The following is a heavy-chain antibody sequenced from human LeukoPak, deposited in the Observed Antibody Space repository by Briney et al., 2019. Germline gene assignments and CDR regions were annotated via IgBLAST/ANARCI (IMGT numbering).Heavy chain of an antibody. CDR1: GFSLSTSGVG. V-gene: IGHV2-5*02. Sequence: SGPTLVNPTQTLTLTCTFSGFSLSTSGVGVGWIRQPPGKALEWLALIYWDDDKRYSPSLKSRLTITKDTSKNQVVLTMTNMDPVDTATYYCARKPSSSWYRYYFDYWGQGTLVTVSS. D-gene: IGHD6-13*01. J-gene: IGHJ4*02. CDR3: ARKPSSSWYRYYFDY. CDR2: IYWDDDK.